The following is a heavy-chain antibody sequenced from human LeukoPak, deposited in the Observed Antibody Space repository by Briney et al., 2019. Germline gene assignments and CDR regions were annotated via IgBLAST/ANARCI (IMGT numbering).Heavy chain of an antibody. Sequence: GGSLRLSCAASGFTVSSSYMTWVRQAPGKGLEWVSITYADGYTFYADSVKGRFTISRDNSKNTLYLQMNSLRAEDTAVYYCAKTLTDPNAQFDYWGQGTLVTVSS. D-gene: IGHD1-1*01. CDR1: GFTVSSSY. CDR3: AKTLTDPNAQFDY. CDR2: TYADGYT. V-gene: IGHV3-53*05. J-gene: IGHJ4*02.